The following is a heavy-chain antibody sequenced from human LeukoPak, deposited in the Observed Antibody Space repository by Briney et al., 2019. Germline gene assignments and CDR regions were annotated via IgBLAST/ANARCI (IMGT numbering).Heavy chain of an antibody. D-gene: IGHD5-12*01. CDR3: ARDYYGAYSGHASSDYYFFMDV. J-gene: IGHJ6*03. CDR1: GFTFSTYG. V-gene: IGHV3-30*02. Sequence: GGSLRLSCAASGFTFSTYGMHWVRQAPGKGLDWVACTRNDGSEKYYADSVKGRFTISRDNSKNTLYLQMNSLRAEDTAVYYCARDYYGAYSGHASSDYYFFMDVWGKGTTVTVSS. CDR2: TRNDGSEK.